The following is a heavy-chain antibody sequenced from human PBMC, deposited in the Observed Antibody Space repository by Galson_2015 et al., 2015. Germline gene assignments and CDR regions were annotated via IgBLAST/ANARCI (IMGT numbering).Heavy chain of an antibody. Sequence: SLRLSCAASGFTFSSYAMHWVRQAPGKGLEWVAVISYGGSNKYYADSVKGRFTISRDNSKNTLYLQMNSLRAEDTAVYYCFAVSGKYSSSPSEFDYWGQGTLVTVSS. J-gene: IGHJ4*02. CDR2: ISYGGSNK. CDR1: GFTFSSYA. CDR3: FAVSGKYSSSPSEFDY. V-gene: IGHV3-30-3*01. D-gene: IGHD6-13*01.